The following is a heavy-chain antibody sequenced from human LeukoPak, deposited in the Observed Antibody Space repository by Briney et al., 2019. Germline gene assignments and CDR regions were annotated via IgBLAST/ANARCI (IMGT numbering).Heavy chain of an antibody. CDR2: IIPILGIA. CDR1: GGTFSSYT. J-gene: IGHJ4*02. D-gene: IGHD6-6*01. V-gene: IGHV1-69*02. CDR3: ASNKGSESSSFDY. Sequence: AASVKVSCKASGGTFSSYTISWVRQAPGQGLEWMGRIIPILGIANYAQKFQGRVTITADKSTSTAYMELSSLRSEDTAVYYCASNKGSESSSFDYWGQGTLVTVSS.